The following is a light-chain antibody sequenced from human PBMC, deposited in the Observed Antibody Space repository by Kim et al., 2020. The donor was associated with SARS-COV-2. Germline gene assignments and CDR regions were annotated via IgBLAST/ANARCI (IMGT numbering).Light chain of an antibody. V-gene: IGKV1-16*02. CDR1: QCISNY. Sequence: DIQMTQSPSSLSASVGDRVTITCRASQCISNYLAWFQQTPGQAPKSLIYAASSLQSGVRSKFSGSGSGTDFTLTISSLQPEDFATYFCHQYNSSPLPFGGGTKLEI. J-gene: IGKJ4*01. CDR2: AAS. CDR3: HQYNSSPLP.